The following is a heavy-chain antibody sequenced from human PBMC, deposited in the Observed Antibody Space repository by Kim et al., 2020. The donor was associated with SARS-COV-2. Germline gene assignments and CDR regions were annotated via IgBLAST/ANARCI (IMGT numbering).Heavy chain of an antibody. CDR3: ARDNYYGSGSFFAV. V-gene: IGHV4-59*01. Sequence: SETLSLTCTVSGGSISSYYWSWIRQPPGKGLEWIGYIYYSGSTNYNPSLKSRVTISVDTSKNQFSLKLSSVTAADTAVYYCARDNYYGSGSFFAVWGQGTLVTVSS. J-gene: IGHJ4*02. CDR1: GGSISSYY. CDR2: IYYSGST. D-gene: IGHD3-10*01.